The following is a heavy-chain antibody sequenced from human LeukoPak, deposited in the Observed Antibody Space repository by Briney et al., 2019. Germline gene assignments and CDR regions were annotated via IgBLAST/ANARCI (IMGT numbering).Heavy chain of an antibody. J-gene: IGHJ4*02. CDR1: GFTFSRYA. CDR3: VKDGGYHGSGSYYNLPDY. CDR2: ISSNGGST. Sequence: HPGGSLRLSCSASGFTFSRYAMHWVRQAPGKGLEYVSAISSNGGSTYYADSVKGRFTISRDNSKNTLYLQMSSLRAEDTAVYYCVKDGGYHGSGSYYNLPDYWGQGTLVTVSS. D-gene: IGHD3-10*01. V-gene: IGHV3-64D*06.